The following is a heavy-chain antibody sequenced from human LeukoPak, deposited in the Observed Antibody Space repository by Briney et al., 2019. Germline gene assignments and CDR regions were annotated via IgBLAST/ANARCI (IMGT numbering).Heavy chain of an antibody. V-gene: IGHV3-48*03. D-gene: IGHD2-2*01. J-gene: IGHJ4*02. Sequence: PGGPLRLSCEASGFTFSNYEMNWVRQAPGKGLEWISYITTTGDRIQYADSVKGRFTISRDNVKNSLYLEMNSLRAEDTGVYFCARDTKDYWGQGTLVVVSS. CDR1: GFTFSNYE. CDR2: ITTTGDRI. CDR3: ARDTKDY.